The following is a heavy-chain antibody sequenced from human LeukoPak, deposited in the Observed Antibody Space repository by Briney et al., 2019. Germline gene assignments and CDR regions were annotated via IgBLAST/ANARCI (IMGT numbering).Heavy chain of an antibody. D-gene: IGHD2-21*02. CDR3: ARNTETAIPLPYYFDS. J-gene: IGHJ4*02. CDR2: INTGNGNT. V-gene: IGHV1-3*04. CDR1: GYTFTSYA. Sequence: ASVKVSCKASGYTFTSYAIHWVRQAPGQRLECMGWINTGNGNTKYSQKFQGRVTITRDTSASTAYMDLSSLRSEDTAVYYCARNTETAIPLPYYFDSWGQGTLVTVSS.